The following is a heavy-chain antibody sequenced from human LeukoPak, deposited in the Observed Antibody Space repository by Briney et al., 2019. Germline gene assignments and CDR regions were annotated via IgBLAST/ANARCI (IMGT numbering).Heavy chain of an antibody. CDR3: ARGSEYEYYFDY. Sequence: SPSETLSLTCAVYGGSFSGYYWSWIRQPPGKVLEWIGEINHSGSTNYNPSLKSRVTISVDTSKNQFSLKLSSVTAADTAVYYCARGSEYEYYFDYWGQGTLVTVSS. CDR1: GGSFSGYY. J-gene: IGHJ4*02. CDR2: INHSGST. D-gene: IGHD2-2*01. V-gene: IGHV4-34*01.